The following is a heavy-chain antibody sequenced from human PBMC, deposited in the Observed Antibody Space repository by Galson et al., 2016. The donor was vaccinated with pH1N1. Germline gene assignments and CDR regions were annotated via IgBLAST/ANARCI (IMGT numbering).Heavy chain of an antibody. CDR3: TRSRGYGFDY. Sequence: SLRLSCAASGFAFSGSAMHWVRQASGKGLEWVGRINSKADSYATAYAASVKGRFTISRADSKNTTFLQMNSLNTEDPAVYDCTRSRGYGFDYRGQGTLVTVSS. V-gene: IGHV3-73*01. D-gene: IGHD5-12*01. J-gene: IGHJ4*02. CDR1: GFAFSGSA. CDR2: INSKADSYAT.